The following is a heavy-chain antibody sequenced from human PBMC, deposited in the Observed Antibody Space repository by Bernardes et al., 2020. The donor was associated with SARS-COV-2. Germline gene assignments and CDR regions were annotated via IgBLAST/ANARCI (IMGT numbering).Heavy chain of an antibody. J-gene: IGHJ4*02. V-gene: IGHV3-33*01. Sequence: GGSLRLSCAASGFTFSRYGMHWVRQAPGKGLEWVAAIWYGGSNKYYGDSVKGRFTISRDNSKNTVYLQMNSLRAEDTAVYYCARDGGWVDIVATIPDYWGQGTLVTVSS. CDR3: ARDGGWVDIVATIPDY. CDR2: IWYGGSNK. D-gene: IGHD5-12*01. CDR1: GFTFSRYG.